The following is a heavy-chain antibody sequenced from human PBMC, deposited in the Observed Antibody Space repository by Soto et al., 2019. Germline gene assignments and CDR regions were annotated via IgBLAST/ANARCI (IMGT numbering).Heavy chain of an antibody. J-gene: IGHJ4*02. CDR2: IYPDDSDT. CDR3: ARTFDTSGWYDY. CDR1: GYRFTLYW. Sequence: GESLKISCKSSGYRFTLYWIGWVRQMPGKGLECMGIIYPDDSDTRYSPSFRGQVIISADKSISTAYLQWTSLQASDTVMYYCARTFDTSGWYDYWGQGTLVTVSS. D-gene: IGHD6-19*01. V-gene: IGHV5-51*01.